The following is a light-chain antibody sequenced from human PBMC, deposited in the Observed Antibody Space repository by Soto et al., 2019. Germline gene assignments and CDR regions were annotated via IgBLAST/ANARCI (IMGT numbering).Light chain of an antibody. CDR1: QSVSSSY. CDR2: GAS. J-gene: IGKJ5*01. Sequence: IALTQSPDTLYLSPGDRATLSCRASQSVSSSYLAWYQQKPGQAPRLLIYGASSRATGIPDRFSGSGSGTDFTLTISRLEPEDFAVYYCQQYGSSPTITFGQGTRLEIK. CDR3: QQYGSSPTIT. V-gene: IGKV3-20*01.